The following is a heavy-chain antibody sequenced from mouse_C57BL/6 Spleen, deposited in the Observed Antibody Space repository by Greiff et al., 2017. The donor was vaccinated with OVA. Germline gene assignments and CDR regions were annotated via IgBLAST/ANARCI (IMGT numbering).Heavy chain of an antibody. CDR2: IYPGSGST. CDR1: GYTFTSYW. J-gene: IGHJ3*01. D-gene: IGHD2-3*01. V-gene: IGHV1-55*01. Sequence: QVQLQQPGAELVKPGASVKMSCKASGYTFTSYWITWVKQRPGQGLEWIGDIYPGSGSTNYNEKFKSKATLTVDTSSSPAYMQLSSLTSEDSAVYYCARSGGYYRLAYWGQGTLVTVSA. CDR3: ARSGGYYRLAY.